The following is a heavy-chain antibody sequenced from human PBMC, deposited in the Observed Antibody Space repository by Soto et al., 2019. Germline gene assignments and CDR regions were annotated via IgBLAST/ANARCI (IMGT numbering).Heavy chain of an antibody. V-gene: IGHV1-2*02. J-gene: IGHJ5*02. CDR2: INPNSGGT. D-gene: IGHD3-16*01. Sequence: ASVKVSCKASGYTFTGYYIHWVRQAPGQGLEWMGWINPNSGGTNYAQKFQGRVTMTRDTSISTAYMELSRLRSDDTAVYYCARGLIPRPHWFDPWGQGTLVTVSS. CDR3: ARGLIPRPHWFDP. CDR1: GYTFTGYY.